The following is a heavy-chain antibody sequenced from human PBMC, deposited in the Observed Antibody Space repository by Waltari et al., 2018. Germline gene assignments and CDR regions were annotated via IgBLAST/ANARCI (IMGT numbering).Heavy chain of an antibody. V-gene: IGHV4-39*01. CDR1: GGSIGTGTVY. CDR2: IFDSGST. J-gene: IGHJ6*02. CDR3: ARHFPDYQTYYYGMDV. D-gene: IGHD4-17*01. Sequence: QLQLQESGPGLVKPSETLSLTCSVSGGSIGTGTVYWGWIRQPPGKGLEWIGTIFDSGSTFDNPSLDSRATISIDTSKNQFSLKLNSVTAADAAVYYCARHFPDYQTYYYGMDVWGQGTTVTVSS.